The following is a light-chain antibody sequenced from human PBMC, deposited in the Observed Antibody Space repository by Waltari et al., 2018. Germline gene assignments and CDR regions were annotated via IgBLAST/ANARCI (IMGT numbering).Light chain of an antibody. J-gene: IGLJ3*02. Sequence: QSALTQPASVSGSPGQSITISCTGTSNDVGSYGLVSWYHQHPGKAPKLMIYEGNKRPAGVSNRFSGSKSGNTASLTISGLQAEDEADYHCCSYAGSNTWVFGGGTKLTVL. CDR1: SNDVGSYGL. V-gene: IGLV2-23*01. CDR3: CSYAGSNTWV. CDR2: EGN.